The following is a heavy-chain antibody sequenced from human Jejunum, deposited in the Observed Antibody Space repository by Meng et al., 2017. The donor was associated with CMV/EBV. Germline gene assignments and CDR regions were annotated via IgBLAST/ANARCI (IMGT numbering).Heavy chain of an antibody. J-gene: IGHJ6*02. CDR1: GFTFSSYD. Sequence: CAAYGFTFSSYDMHWVRQATGKGLEWVSTIGVAGDTYYVGSVKGRFTISRETAKNSLYLQMNSLRAGDTAVYYCSRVHPYYFGMDVWGQGTTVTVSS. CDR3: SRVHPYYFGMDV. CDR2: IGVAGDT. V-gene: IGHV3-13*01.